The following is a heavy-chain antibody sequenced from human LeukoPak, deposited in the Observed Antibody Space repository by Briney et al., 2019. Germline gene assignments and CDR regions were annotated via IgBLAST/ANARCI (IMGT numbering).Heavy chain of an antibody. Sequence: GGSLRLSCAASGSTFSNAWMTWVRQAPGKGLEWVGRIKSKTEGGTTDYTAPVKGRFIISRDDSKNTVYVQMNSLRTEDTGVYYCTTVKWGSSWYVVNWGQGTLVTVSS. J-gene: IGHJ4*02. CDR3: TTVKWGSSWYVVN. CDR2: IKSKTEGGTT. CDR1: GSTFSNAW. D-gene: IGHD6-13*01. V-gene: IGHV3-15*01.